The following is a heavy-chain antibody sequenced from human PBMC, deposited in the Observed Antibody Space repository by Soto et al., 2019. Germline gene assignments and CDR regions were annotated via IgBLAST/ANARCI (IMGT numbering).Heavy chain of an antibody. CDR3: ARGVRVSASRDYYMDV. CDR1: GYTFSNFG. J-gene: IGHJ6*03. D-gene: IGHD3-10*02. V-gene: IGHV1-18*01. CDR2: INPDNGDT. Sequence: QVQLVQSGAEVKKPGASLKVSCKASGYTFSNFGVSWVRQAPGQGLEWIGWINPDNGDTNYGQKFQGRATMTTDTFTNTAYMEVRGLRSDDTAVYYCARGVRVSASRDYYMDVWGEGTTVTVSS.